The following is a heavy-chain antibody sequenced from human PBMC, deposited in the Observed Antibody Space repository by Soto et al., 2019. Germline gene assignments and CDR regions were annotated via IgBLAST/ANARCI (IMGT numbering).Heavy chain of an antibody. J-gene: IGHJ4*02. D-gene: IGHD3-22*01. CDR1: GFTFSSYG. CDR3: AKDTYYYDTTGYYVYDF. CDR2: ISYDGSNR. Sequence: QVQLVESGGGVVQPGRSLRLSCAASGFTFSSYGIHWVRQAPGKGLEWVAIISYDGSNRNYADSVKGRFTISRDNSKNTVFLQMNSLRPEDTAVCYCAKDTYYYDTTGYYVYDFWGQGTLVTVSS. V-gene: IGHV3-30*18.